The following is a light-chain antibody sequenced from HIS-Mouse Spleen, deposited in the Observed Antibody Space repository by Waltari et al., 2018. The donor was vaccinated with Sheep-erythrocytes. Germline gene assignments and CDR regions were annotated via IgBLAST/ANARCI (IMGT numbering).Light chain of an antibody. CDR2: AAS. J-gene: IGKJ1*01. Sequence: DIQMTQSPSSVSASVGDIVTITCRPSQGTSSWFAWYQQKPGKAPKLLNYAASRLQSGVPSRFSGSGSGTDFTLTISSLQPEDFATYYCQQANSFPQTFGQGTKVEIK. CDR1: QGTSSW. V-gene: IGKV1-12*01. CDR3: QQANSFPQT.